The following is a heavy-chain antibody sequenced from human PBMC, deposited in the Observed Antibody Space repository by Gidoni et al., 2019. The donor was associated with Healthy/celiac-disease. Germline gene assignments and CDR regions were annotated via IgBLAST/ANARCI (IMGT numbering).Heavy chain of an antibody. Sequence: QVQLQESGPGLVKPSGTLSLTCAVSGGSISSSNWRSWFRQPPGKGLEWIGEIYHSGSTNYNPSLKSRVTISVDKSKNQFSLKLSSVTAADTAVYYCAREGGCTNGVCYERAAPKGAFDIWGQGTMVTVSS. CDR3: AREGGCTNGVCYERAAPKGAFDI. CDR1: GGSISSSNW. CDR2: IYHSGST. V-gene: IGHV4-4*02. J-gene: IGHJ3*02. D-gene: IGHD2-8*01.